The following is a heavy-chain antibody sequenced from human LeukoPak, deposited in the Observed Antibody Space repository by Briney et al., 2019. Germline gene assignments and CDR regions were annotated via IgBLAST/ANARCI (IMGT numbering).Heavy chain of an antibody. D-gene: IGHD1-1*01. CDR2: IYSGGST. J-gene: IGHJ4*02. V-gene: IGHV3-66*04. Sequence: PGGSLSLSCAASGFTVSSSYMSWVRQAPGKGLEWVSAIYSGGSTYYADSVKGRFTISRDNSKNTLYLQMSSMRPEDTAVYYCVKPRKYTANWSFDYWGQGTLVTVSS. CDR3: VKPRKYTANWSFDY. CDR1: GFTVSSSY.